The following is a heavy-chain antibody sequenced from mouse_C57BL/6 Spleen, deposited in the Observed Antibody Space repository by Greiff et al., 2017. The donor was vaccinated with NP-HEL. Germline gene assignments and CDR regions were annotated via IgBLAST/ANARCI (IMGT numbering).Heavy chain of an antibody. J-gene: IGHJ3*01. CDR2: ISGGGGNT. D-gene: IGHD1-1*01. Sequence: EVQRVESGGGLVKPGGSLKLSCAASGFTFSSYTMSWVRQTPEKRLEWVATISGGGGNTYYPDSVKGRFTISRDNAKNTLYLQMSSLRSEDTALYYCAIHYYGSSPWFAYWGQGTLVTVSA. CDR3: AIHYYGSSPWFAY. CDR1: GFTFSSYT. V-gene: IGHV5-9*01.